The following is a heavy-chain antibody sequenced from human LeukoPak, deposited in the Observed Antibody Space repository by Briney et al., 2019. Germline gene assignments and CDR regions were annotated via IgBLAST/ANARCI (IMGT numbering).Heavy chain of an antibody. J-gene: IGHJ4*02. Sequence: SVKVSCKASGGTFSSYAISWVRQAPGQGLEWMGRTIPIFGIANYAQKFQGRVTITADKSTSTAYMELSSLRSEDTAVYYCAASITMVRGVITPPPDYWGQGTLVTVSS. V-gene: IGHV1-69*04. D-gene: IGHD3-10*01. CDR1: GGTFSSYA. CDR2: TIPIFGIA. CDR3: AASITMVRGVITPPPDY.